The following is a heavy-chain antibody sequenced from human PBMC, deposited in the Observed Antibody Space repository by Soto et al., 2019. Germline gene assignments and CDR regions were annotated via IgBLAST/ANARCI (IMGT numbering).Heavy chain of an antibody. V-gene: IGHV1-69*01. D-gene: IGHD4-17*01. CDR2: IIPIFGTA. J-gene: IGHJ4*02. CDR1: GGTFSSYA. Sequence: QVQLVQSGAEVKKPGSSVKVSCKASGGTFSSYAISWVRQAPGQGLEWMGGIIPIFGTANYAQKFQGRVTLTADEPTSTDYMELRSLRSEETAVYYCAVTPTVNPKRPRYYFDYGGQGTLVPVSS. CDR3: AVTPTVNPKRPRYYFDY.